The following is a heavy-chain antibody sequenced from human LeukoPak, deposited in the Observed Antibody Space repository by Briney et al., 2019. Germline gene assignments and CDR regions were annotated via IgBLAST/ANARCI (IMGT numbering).Heavy chain of an antibody. Sequence: SETLSLTCSVSGGSISTYYWSWIRQPPGKGLEWIGYIYYSGSTKYNPSLKSRVTISVDTSKNQFSLKLSSVTAADTAVYYCARVERNYGFDYWGQGTLVTVSS. CDR3: ARVERNYGFDY. V-gene: IGHV4-59*01. CDR1: GGSISTYY. CDR2: IYYSGST. J-gene: IGHJ4*02. D-gene: IGHD4-17*01.